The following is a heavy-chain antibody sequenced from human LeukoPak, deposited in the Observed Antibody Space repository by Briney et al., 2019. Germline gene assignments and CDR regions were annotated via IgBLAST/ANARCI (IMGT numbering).Heavy chain of an antibody. CDR2: ISANNGHT. D-gene: IGHD3-22*01. CDR3: ARERGTYYYDNSDYYEDAFDI. J-gene: IGHJ3*02. Sequence: ASEKVSCKASGYTFTNYGFIWVRQAPGQGLEWMGWISANNGHTNYAQKLQGRVTTTTDTATSTVYMELRGLRSDDTAVYYCARERGTYYYDNSDYYEDAFDIWGQGTMVTVSS. CDR1: GYTFTNYG. V-gene: IGHV1-18*01.